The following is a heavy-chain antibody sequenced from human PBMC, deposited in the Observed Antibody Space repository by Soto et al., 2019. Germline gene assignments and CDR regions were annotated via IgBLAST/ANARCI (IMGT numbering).Heavy chain of an antibody. CDR1: GDSVSSNYVT. J-gene: IGHJ4*02. CDR2: TYYMSKWDN. V-gene: IGHV6-1*01. Sequence: PSQTLSLTCAISGDSVSSNYVTWNWIRQSPSRGLEWLGRTYYMSKWDNDYRMSVKSRITINPDTSKNQFSLQLNSVSPEDTAVYYCARATSGRFDYWGQGTLVTVSS. CDR3: ARATSGRFDY. D-gene: IGHD2-15*01.